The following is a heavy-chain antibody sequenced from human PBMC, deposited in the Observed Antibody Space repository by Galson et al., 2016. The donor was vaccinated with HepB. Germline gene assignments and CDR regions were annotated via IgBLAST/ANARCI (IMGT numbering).Heavy chain of an antibody. Sequence: RLSCAASGXXFDKYXXXWVXXAPGKGLQXXXSISGTGITTYYADSVRGRFTVSRDNSKNTLFLQMSNLRADDTAVYYCAKVGPLRFVEWFYNWFDPWGQXXLVXXSS. V-gene: IGHV3-23*01. CDR3: AKVGPLRFVEWFYNWFDP. D-gene: IGHD3-3*01. CDR1: GXXFDKYX. CDR2: ISGTGITT. J-gene: IGHJ5*02.